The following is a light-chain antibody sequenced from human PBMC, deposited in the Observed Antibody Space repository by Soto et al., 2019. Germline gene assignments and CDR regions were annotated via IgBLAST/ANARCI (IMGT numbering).Light chain of an antibody. CDR2: EVS. Sequence: QSVLTQPASVSGSPGQSIAISCTGTSSDVGGSNYVSWYQHHPGKAPKLIISEVSNRPSGVSYRFSGSKSGDTASLTISGLQAEGEADYYCCSRTTSSTYVFGPGTKVTVL. CDR3: CSRTTSSTYV. V-gene: IGLV2-14*01. J-gene: IGLJ1*01. CDR1: SSDVGGSNY.